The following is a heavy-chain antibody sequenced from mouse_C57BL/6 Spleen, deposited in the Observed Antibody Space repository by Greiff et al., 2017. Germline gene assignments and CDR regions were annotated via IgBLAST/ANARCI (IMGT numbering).Heavy chain of an antibody. Sequence: VHLKQSGAELVRPGASVKLSCTASGFNIKDDYMHWVKQRPEQGLEWIGWIDPENGDTEYASKFQGKATITADTSSNTAYLQLSSLTSEDTAVYYCTTPGAYWGQGTLVTVSA. V-gene: IGHV14-4*01. CDR3: TTPGAY. CDR1: GFNIKDDY. J-gene: IGHJ3*01. CDR2: IDPENGDT.